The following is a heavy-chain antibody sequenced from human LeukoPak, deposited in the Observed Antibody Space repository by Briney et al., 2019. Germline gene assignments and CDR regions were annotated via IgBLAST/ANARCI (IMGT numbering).Heavy chain of an antibody. D-gene: IGHD3-10*01. CDR3: ARVGITSGTFDNH. J-gene: IGHJ4*02. CDR2: IKQDGSEK. CDR1: GFTFSSYE. Sequence: GGSLRLSCAASGFTFSSYEMNWVRQAPGKGLEWVANIKQDGSEKYYVDSVKGRFTISRDNAKNSLYLQMNSLRAEDTAVYYCARVGITSGTFDNHWGQGTQVTVSS. V-gene: IGHV3-7*04.